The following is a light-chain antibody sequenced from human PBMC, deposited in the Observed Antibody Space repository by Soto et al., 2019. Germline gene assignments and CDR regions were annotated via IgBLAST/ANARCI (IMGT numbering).Light chain of an antibody. V-gene: IGLV1-40*01. CDR2: ENN. J-gene: IGLJ1*01. CDR3: QSYESSLSGYV. Sequence: QSVLTQPPSVSAAPGQRVTISCTGSSSNIGAGYEAHWYQQVPGTAPKLLIYENNNRPSAVPDRFSGSKSGTSDSLAITGVQAEHEGEYYCQSYESSLSGYVFGPGTKLTFL. CDR1: SSNIGAGYE.